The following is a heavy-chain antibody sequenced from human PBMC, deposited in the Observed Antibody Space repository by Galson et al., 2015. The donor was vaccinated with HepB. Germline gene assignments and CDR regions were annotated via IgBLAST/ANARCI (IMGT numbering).Heavy chain of an antibody. CDR1: GYTFTSYA. CDR2: INAGNGNT. V-gene: IGHV1-3*01. Sequence: SVKVSCKASGYTFTSYAMHWVRQAPGQRLEWMGWINAGNGNTKYSQKFQGRVTITRDTSASTAYMELSSLRSEDMAVYYCARDEWLPDPIDYWGQGTLVTVSS. J-gene: IGHJ4*02. D-gene: IGHD3-3*01. CDR3: ARDEWLPDPIDY.